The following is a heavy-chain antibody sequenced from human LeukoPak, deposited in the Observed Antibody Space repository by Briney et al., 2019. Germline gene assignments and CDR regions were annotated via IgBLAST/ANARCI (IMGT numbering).Heavy chain of an antibody. CDR2: ISYDGSNK. Sequence: GGSLRLSCAASGFTFSSYGMHWVRQAPGKGLEWVAVISYDGSNKYYADSVKGRFTISRDNSKNTLYLQMNSLRAEDTAVYYCAKDQGRYSSGWTWGQGTLVTVSP. CDR3: AKDQGRYSSGWT. V-gene: IGHV3-30*18. J-gene: IGHJ4*02. D-gene: IGHD6-19*01. CDR1: GFTFSSYG.